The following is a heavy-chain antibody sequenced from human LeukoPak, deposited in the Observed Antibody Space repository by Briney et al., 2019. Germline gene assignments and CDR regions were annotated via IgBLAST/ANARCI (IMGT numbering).Heavy chain of an antibody. D-gene: IGHD3-3*02. J-gene: IGHJ4*02. CDR1: GFPFTSYY. Sequence: WASVKVSCKASGFPFTSYYINWVRQAPGQGLEWMGWISAYDSHTNYAQSLQGGVTFTTDTSTTTAYMELRSLRSDDTAVYYCVRGDTARAFYHFAYWGQGTLVTVPS. CDR2: ISAYDSHT. V-gene: IGHV1-18*04. CDR3: VRGDTARAFYHFAY.